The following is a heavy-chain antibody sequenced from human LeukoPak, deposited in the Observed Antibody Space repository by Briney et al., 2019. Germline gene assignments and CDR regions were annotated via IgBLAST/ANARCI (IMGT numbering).Heavy chain of an antibody. Sequence: SVKVSCKASGYTFTTYDINWVRQATGQGLEWMGWMNPSSGNTGYAQKFQGRVTMTRNTSISTAYMELSSLRSEDTAVYYCARGPNKSDGGNSGSAWFDPWGQGTLVTVSS. V-gene: IGHV1-8*01. J-gene: IGHJ5*02. D-gene: IGHD4-23*01. CDR1: GYTFTTYD. CDR3: ARGPNKSDGGNSGSAWFDP. CDR2: MNPSSGNT.